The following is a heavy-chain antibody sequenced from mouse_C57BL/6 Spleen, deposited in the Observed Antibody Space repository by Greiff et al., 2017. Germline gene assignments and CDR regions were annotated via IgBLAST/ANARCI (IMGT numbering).Heavy chain of an antibody. CDR2: INPGSGGT. V-gene: IGHV1-54*01. CDR1: GYAFTNYL. D-gene: IGHD1-1*01. CDR3: ARVNDGSSYYFDY. J-gene: IGHJ2*01. Sequence: VQLQESGAELVRPGTSVKVSCKASGYAFTNYLIEWVKQRPGQGLEWIGVINPGSGGTNYNEKFKGKATLTADKSSSTAYMQLSSLTSEDSAVYFCARVNDGSSYYFDYWGQGTTLTVSS.